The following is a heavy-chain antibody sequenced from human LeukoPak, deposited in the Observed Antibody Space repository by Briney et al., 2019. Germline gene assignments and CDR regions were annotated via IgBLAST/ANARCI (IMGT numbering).Heavy chain of an antibody. CDR2: IYSGGST. D-gene: IGHD5-24*01. CDR1: GFTFSDYY. CDR3: ARERWLHYYFDY. V-gene: IGHV3-66*01. J-gene: IGHJ4*02. Sequence: GGSLRLSCAASGFTFSDYYMSWIRQAPGKGLEWVSVIYSGGSTYYADSVKGRFTISRDNSKNTLYLQMNSLRAEDTAVYYCARERWLHYYFDYWGQGTLVTVSS.